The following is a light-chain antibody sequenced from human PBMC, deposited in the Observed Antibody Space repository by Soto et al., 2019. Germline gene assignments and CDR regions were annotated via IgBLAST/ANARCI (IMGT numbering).Light chain of an antibody. J-gene: IGLJ3*02. CDR1: SSNIGAGYD. V-gene: IGLV1-40*01. CDR3: QSYDTSLSTWV. Sequence: QSVLTQPPSVSGAPGQRVTISCTGSSSNIGAGYDVHWYQHLPGTAPKLLIYANNNRPSGVPGRFSASKSGTSASLAITGLQAEDEADYYCQSYDTSLSTWVFGGGTKLTVL. CDR2: ANN.